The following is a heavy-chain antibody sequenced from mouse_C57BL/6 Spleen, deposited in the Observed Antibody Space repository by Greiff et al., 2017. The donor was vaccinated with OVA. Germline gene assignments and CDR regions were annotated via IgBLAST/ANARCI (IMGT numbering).Heavy chain of an antibody. Sequence: EVKLMEPGGGLVKPGGSLKLSCAASGFTFSSYTMSWVRQTPEKRLEWVATISGGGGNTYYPDSVKGRFTISRDNAKNTLYLQMSSLRSEDTALYYCANPSSPFAYWGQGTLVTVSA. CDR2: ISGGGGNT. CDR3: ANPSSPFAY. D-gene: IGHD1-1*01. J-gene: IGHJ3*01. V-gene: IGHV5-9*01. CDR1: GFTFSSYT.